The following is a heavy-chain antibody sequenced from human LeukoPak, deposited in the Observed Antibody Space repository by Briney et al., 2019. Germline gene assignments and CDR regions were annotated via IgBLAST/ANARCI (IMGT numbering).Heavy chain of an antibody. V-gene: IGHV4-39*07. D-gene: IGHD2-21*02. CDR2: IYYRGST. Sequence: SETLSLTCTVSGGSISSSSYYWGWIRQPPGKGLEWIGTIYYRGSTYYNPSLKSRVTISVDTSKNQISLKLSSVTAADTAVYYCARDVLAYCGGDCYSGYFDYWGQGTLVTVSS. CDR1: GGSISSSSYY. CDR3: ARDVLAYCGGDCYSGYFDY. J-gene: IGHJ4*02.